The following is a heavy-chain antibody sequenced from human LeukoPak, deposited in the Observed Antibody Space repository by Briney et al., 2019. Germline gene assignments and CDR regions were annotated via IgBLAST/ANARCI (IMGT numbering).Heavy chain of an antibody. J-gene: IGHJ6*02. CDR1: GYSFTSYW. CDR2: IYPGDSDT. D-gene: IGHD3-10*01. Sequence: GESLKISCKGSGYSFTSYWIGWVRQMPGKGLEWMGIIYPGDSDTRYSPSFQGQVTISADKSISTAYLQWSSLKASDTAMYYCARHIAGELSHDYYYGMDVWGQGTTVTVSS. CDR3: ARHIAGELSHDYYYGMDV. V-gene: IGHV5-51*01.